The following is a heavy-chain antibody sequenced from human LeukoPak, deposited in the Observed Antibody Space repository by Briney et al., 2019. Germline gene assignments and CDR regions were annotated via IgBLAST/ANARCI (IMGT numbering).Heavy chain of an antibody. CDR1: GYSFTSYW. D-gene: IGHD3-22*01. CDR3: ARRSGDSSGYNWFDP. V-gene: IGHV5-51*01. J-gene: IGHJ5*02. CDR2: IYPGDSDT. Sequence: GESLKISCKGSGYSFTSYWIGWVRQMPGKGLEWMGIIYPGDSDTRYSPSFQGQVTISADKSISTAYLQWSSLKASDTAMYYCARRSGDSSGYNWFDPWGQGTLVTVSS.